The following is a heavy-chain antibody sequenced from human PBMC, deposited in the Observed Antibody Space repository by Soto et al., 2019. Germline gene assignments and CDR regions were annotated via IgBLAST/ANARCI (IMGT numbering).Heavy chain of an antibody. CDR3: ARQGRESNGYRNCFDP. Sequence: PSESLSLTCTVSGGSISNSYYYWAWIRQPPGKGLGWVGSIYYSGSTYYNPSLRSRVTISVDTSKNQFSLKLSTVTAADTAVYYCARQGRESNGYRNCFDPWGQGTLVTVSS. CDR1: GGSISNSYYY. V-gene: IGHV4-39*01. CDR2: IYYSGST. D-gene: IGHD3-22*01. J-gene: IGHJ5*02.